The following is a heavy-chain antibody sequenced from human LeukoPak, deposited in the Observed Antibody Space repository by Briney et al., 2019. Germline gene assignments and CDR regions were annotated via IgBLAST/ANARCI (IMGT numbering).Heavy chain of an antibody. CDR3: ARHTDSSGDYDP. V-gene: IGHV4-59*08. D-gene: IGHD3-22*01. CDR1: GGSISSYY. CDR2: IYYSGST. Sequence: SETLSLTCTVSGGSISSYYWSWIRQPPGKGLEWIGYIYYSGSTSYNPSLKSRVTISLDTSKNQFSLKLSSVTAADTAVYYCARHTDSSGDYDPWGQGTLVTVSS. J-gene: IGHJ5*02.